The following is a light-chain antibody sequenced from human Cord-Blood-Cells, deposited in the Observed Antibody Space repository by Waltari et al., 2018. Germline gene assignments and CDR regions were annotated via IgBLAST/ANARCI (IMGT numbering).Light chain of an antibody. V-gene: IGKV3-15*01. Sequence: EIVMTPSPATLSVSPGDRATLSCRASQSVSSNVAWYQQKPGQAPRLLIYGASTRATGIPARFSGSGSGTEFTLTISSLQSEDFAVYYCQQYNNWPPYTFGQGTKLEIK. J-gene: IGKJ2*01. CDR1: QSVSSN. CDR2: GAS. CDR3: QQYNNWPPYT.